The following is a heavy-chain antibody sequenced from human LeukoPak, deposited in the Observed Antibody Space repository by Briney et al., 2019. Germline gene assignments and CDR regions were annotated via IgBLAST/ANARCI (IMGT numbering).Heavy chain of an antibody. Sequence: SETLSLTCTVSGGSISSYYWSWIRQPPGKGLEWIGYIYYSGSTNYNPFLKSRVTISVDTSKNQFSLKLSSVTAADTAVYYCARRGYYQSFDYWGQGTLVTVSS. CDR1: GGSISSYY. CDR3: ARRGYYQSFDY. V-gene: IGHV4-59*08. D-gene: IGHD1-26*01. CDR2: IYYSGST. J-gene: IGHJ4*02.